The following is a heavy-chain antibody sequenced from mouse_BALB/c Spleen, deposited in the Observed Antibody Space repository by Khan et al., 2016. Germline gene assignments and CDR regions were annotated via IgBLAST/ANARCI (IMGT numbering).Heavy chain of an antibody. D-gene: IGHD1-2*01. J-gene: IGHJ2*01. Sequence: QVQLQQSGPELVRPGESVKISCKGSGYKFTDYPMHWVKQSHAKTLEWIGVISFYSDTTYYNQKFEGKATMTVDKSSSTAYMELARLTSDDSAIYYCARGGLRPFEYWGQGTTLTVSA. CDR3: ARGGLRPFEY. CDR1: GYKFTDYP. CDR2: ISFYSDTT. V-gene: IGHV1S137*01.